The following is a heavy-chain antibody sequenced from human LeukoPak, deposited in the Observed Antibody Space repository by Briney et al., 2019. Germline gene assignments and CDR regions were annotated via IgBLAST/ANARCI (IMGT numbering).Heavy chain of an antibody. Sequence: GASLKVSCKASGYTFTNYYISWVRQAPGRGLEWMGWISTYSGETNYAESLQGRVTMTTDTSTGTAYMELRSLSSDDTAVYYCARSYTVAVFEVGVLGFRGQGTLVTVSS. CDR3: ARSYTVAVFEVGVLGF. CDR1: GYTFTNYY. V-gene: IGHV1-18*01. CDR2: ISTYSGET. J-gene: IGHJ4*02. D-gene: IGHD2-2*01.